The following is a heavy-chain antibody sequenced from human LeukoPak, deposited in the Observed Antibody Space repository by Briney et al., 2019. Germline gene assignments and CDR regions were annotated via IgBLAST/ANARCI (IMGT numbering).Heavy chain of an antibody. CDR1: GYTFTSYA. V-gene: IGHV1-3*01. CDR3: ARDSWWPRGFFDY. J-gene: IGHJ4*02. CDR2: INAGNGNT. Sequence: ASVKVSCKASGYTFTSYAMHWVRQAPGQRLEWMGWINAGNGNTKYSQKFQGRVTITRDTFASTAYMELSSLRSEDTAVYYCARDSWWPRGFFDYWGQGTLVTVSS. D-gene: IGHD5-12*01.